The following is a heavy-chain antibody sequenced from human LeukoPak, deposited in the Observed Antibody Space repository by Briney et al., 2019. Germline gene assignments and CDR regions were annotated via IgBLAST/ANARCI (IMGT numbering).Heavy chain of an antibody. CDR1: GFTFSIFG. CDR3: AKEKKYYYDGSGYPGYDY. V-gene: IGHV3-30*02. CDR2: IRYDGTNK. J-gene: IGHJ4*02. D-gene: IGHD3-22*01. Sequence: HSGGSLRLSCTASGFTFSIFGMHWVRQAPGKGLEWVAFIRYDGTNKYYADSVKGRFTISRDNSKNTLYLQMNSLRAEDTAVYYCAKEKKYYYDGSGYPGYDYWGQGTLVTVSS.